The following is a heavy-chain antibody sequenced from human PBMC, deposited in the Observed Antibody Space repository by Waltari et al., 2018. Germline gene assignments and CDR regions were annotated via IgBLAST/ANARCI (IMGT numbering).Heavy chain of an antibody. CDR1: GFSLSTSGVG. Sequence: QINWKESGPTLVKPTQTHTLTCNFAGFSLSTSGVGVAWHRQPPGKALEWLALIYWNDDKRDSPSLKSRLTITKDTSKNPVVLTMTNRDPVDTATYYCAHTRTYYAILTGYYSDYWGQGTLVTVSS. CDR2: IYWNDDK. CDR3: AHTRTYYAILTGYYSDY. V-gene: IGHV2-5*01. D-gene: IGHD3-9*01. J-gene: IGHJ4*02.